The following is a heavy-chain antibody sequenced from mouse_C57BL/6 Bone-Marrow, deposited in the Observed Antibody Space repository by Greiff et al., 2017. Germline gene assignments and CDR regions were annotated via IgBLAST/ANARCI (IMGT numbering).Heavy chain of an antibody. V-gene: IGHV1-69*01. D-gene: IGHD2-5*01. CDR1: GYTFTSYW. CDR2: IDPSDSYT. CDR3: ARWGYYSNLDY. J-gene: IGHJ2*01. Sequence: VQLQQPGAELVMPGASVKLSCKASGYTFTSYWMHWVKQRPGQGLEWIGEIDPSDSYTNYNQKFKGKSTLTVDKSSSTAYMQLSSLTSEDSAVYYCARWGYYSNLDYWGQGTTLTVSS.